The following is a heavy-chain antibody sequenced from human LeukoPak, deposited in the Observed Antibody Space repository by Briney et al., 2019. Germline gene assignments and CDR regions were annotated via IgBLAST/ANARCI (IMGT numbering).Heavy chain of an antibody. V-gene: IGHV3-48*01. CDR3: ARDSIQLWPNAIDF. Sequence: GGSLRLSCATSGFTFSGYSMNWVRQAPGKGLEWVSYISSSSINIHYGDSVKGRFTISRDNAENSLYLQMNSLRAEDTAVYYCARDSIQLWPNAIDFWGQGTLVTVSS. D-gene: IGHD1-1*01. CDR1: GFTFSGYS. J-gene: IGHJ4*02. CDR2: ISSSSINI.